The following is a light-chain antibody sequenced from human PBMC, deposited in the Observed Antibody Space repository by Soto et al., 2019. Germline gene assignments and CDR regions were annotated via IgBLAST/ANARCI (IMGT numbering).Light chain of an antibody. CDR2: DVT. Sequence: QSALTQPRSVSGSPGQSVTISCTGTSSDVGAYNYVSWYQQHPGKAPKMMIYDVTKRPSGVPDRFSGSKSGNTASLTISELRAEDEADYYCCSYAGRYTLILGGGTKVTVL. V-gene: IGLV2-11*01. J-gene: IGLJ2*01. CDR1: SSDVGAYNY. CDR3: CSYAGRYTLI.